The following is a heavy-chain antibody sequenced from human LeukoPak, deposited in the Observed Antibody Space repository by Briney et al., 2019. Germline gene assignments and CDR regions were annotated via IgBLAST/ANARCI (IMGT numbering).Heavy chain of an antibody. D-gene: IGHD3-3*01. J-gene: IGHJ6*03. V-gene: IGHV1-2*02. CDR2: INPNSGGT. CDR3: ASRSPTYYDFWSGYSPPVGYMDV. CDR1: GYTFTGYY. Sequence: ASVKVSCKASGYTFTGYYMHWVRQAPGQGLEWMGWINPNSGGTNYAQKFQGRVTMNRDTSISTAYMELSRLRADDTAVYYCASRSPTYYDFWSGYSPPVGYMDVWGKGTTVTVSS.